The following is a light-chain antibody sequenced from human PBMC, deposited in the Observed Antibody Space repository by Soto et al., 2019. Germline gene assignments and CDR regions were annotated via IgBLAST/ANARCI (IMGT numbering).Light chain of an antibody. CDR1: SSDIGAYNY. V-gene: IGLV2-14*01. CDR2: EVS. J-gene: IGLJ1*01. CDR3: SSYTRSSTYV. Sequence: QSALTQPASVSGSPGQSITISCTGTSSDIGAYNYVSWNRQHPGKAPKLMIYEVSNRPSGVSNRFSGSKSGSTASLTISGLQAEDEADYYCSSYTRSSTYVFGTGTKVTVL.